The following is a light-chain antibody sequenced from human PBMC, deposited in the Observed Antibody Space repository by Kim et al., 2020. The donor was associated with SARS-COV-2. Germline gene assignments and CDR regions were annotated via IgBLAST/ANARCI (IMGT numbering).Light chain of an antibody. CDR2: GAS. V-gene: IGKV3-15*01. J-gene: IGKJ5*01. CDR3: QQYNKWPPI. CDR1: QSVSSN. Sequence: VSPGERAPLPCRASQSVSSNLAWYQQKPGQAPRLLIYGASTRATGIPARFSGSGSGTEFTLTISSLQSEDFAVYYCQQYNKWPPIFGQGTRLEIK.